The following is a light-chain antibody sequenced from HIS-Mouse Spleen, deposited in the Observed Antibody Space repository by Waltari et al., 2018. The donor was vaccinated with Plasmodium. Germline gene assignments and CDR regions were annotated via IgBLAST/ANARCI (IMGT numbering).Light chain of an antibody. CDR1: SSDVGSYHL. CDR3: CSYAGSSTWW. J-gene: IGLJ3*02. CDR2: AGS. V-gene: IGLV2-23*01. Sequence: QSALTQPASVSGSPGQSITISCTGTSSDVGSYHLVSWYQQHPGKAPKLMICAGSKRPSGVSNRFSGSKSGNTAPLTISVLQAEDEADYYCCSYAGSSTWWFGGGTKLTVL.